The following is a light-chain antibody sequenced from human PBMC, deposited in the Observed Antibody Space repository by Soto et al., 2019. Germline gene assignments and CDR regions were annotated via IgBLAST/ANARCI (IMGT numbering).Light chain of an antibody. CDR3: QQCSSFSRT. Sequence: DIQMTQSPTTLSASIGDRVSITCRASESIRTWLAWYQHKPGKAPKFLIYDASTLESGVPSRFSGSGSGTEFTLTISSLQPDDFATYYCQQCSSFSRTFGQGTKVDIK. J-gene: IGKJ1*01. CDR1: ESIRTW. CDR2: DAS. V-gene: IGKV1-5*01.